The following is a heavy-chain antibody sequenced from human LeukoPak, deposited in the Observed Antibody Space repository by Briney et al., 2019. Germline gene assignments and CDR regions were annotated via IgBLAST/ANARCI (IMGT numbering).Heavy chain of an antibody. Sequence: SETLSLTCTVSGGSISSYYWSWIRQPPGKGLEWIGYIYYSGSTHSNPSLKSRVTISVDTSKNQFSLKLNSVTAADTAVYYCARSLAFDIWGQGTTVTVSS. V-gene: IGHV4-59*08. CDR3: ARSLAFDI. CDR2: IYYSGST. J-gene: IGHJ3*02. CDR1: GGSISSYY.